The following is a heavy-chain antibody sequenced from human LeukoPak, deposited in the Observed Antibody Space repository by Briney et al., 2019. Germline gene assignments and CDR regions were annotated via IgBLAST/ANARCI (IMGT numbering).Heavy chain of an antibody. CDR2: ISSSGSTI. CDR1: GFTFSSYK. D-gene: IGHD3-10*01. Sequence: GGSLRLSCAASGFTFSSYKMNWVRQAPGKGLEWVSYISSSGSTIYYADSVKGRFTISRDNAKNSLYLQMNSLRAEDTAVYYCARDGAFNYGSASQDFDYWGQGTLVTVSS. V-gene: IGHV3-48*03. J-gene: IGHJ4*02. CDR3: ARDGAFNYGSASQDFDY.